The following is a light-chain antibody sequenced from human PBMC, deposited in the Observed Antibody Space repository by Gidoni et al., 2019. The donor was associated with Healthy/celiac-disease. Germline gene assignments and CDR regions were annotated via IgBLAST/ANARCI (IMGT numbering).Light chain of an antibody. CDR2: GAS. CDR1: QSVSSN. V-gene: IGKV3-15*01. Sequence: EIALTHSPATLSVSPGESATLSCRASQSVSSNLAWYQQKPGQAPRLLIYGASTRATGSPARFSGSGSGTEFTITISSLQSEDVAVYYCQQYNNWSPWTFGQGTKVEFK. CDR3: QQYNNWSPWT. J-gene: IGKJ1*01.